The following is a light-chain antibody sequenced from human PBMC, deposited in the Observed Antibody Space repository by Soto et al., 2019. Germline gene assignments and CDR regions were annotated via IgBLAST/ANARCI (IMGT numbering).Light chain of an antibody. V-gene: IGKV3-11*01. CDR2: DVS. CDR1: QSVRTY. J-gene: IGKJ4*01. CDR3: QQRSDWPST. Sequence: EIVLPQSPATLSLSPGERATLSCRASQSVRTYLAWYQQKPGQAPRLVIYDVSNRATGIPARFSGSGSGTDFTLTISSLEPEDFALYYCQQRSDWPSTFGGGTKVQIK.